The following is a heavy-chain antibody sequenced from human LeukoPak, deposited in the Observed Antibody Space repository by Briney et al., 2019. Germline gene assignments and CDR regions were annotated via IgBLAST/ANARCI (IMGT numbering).Heavy chain of an antibody. CDR1: GFTFSYYW. J-gene: IGHJ5*02. CDR2: IKSDGSIT. CDR3: ARASDPWLQLT. V-gene: IGHV3-74*01. D-gene: IGHD5-24*01. Sequence: PGGSLRLSCAASGFTFSYYWMHWVRQAPGKGLVWVSRIKSDGSITEYADSVKGRFTISRDNAKNTLYLQMNSLRAEDTAVYYCARASDPWLQLTWGQGTLVTVSS.